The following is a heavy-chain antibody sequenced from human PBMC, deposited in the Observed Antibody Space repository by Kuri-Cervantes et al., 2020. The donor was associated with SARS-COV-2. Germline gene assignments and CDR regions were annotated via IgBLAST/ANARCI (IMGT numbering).Heavy chain of an antibody. D-gene: IGHD6-13*01. J-gene: IGHJ4*02. CDR3: AREGVIAAESFDY. CDR1: GSTFSSYA. CDR2: ISYDGSNK. V-gene: IGHV3-30-3*01. Sequence: GESLKISCAASGSTFSSYAMHWVRRAPGKGLEWVAVISYDGSNKYYADSVKGRFTISRDNSKNTLYLQMNSLRAEDTAVYYCAREGVIAAESFDYWGQGTLVTVSS.